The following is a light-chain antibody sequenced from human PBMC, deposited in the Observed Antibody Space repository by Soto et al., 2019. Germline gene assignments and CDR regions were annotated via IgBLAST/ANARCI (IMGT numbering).Light chain of an antibody. CDR2: RNN. J-gene: IGLJ3*02. Sequence: QSVLTQPPSASGTPGQRVTISCSGSSSNIGSNYVYWYQQLPGTAPKLLINRNNQRPSGVPDRFSGSKSGTSASLAIGGLRSEDEADYYCATWDDSLSGWVFGGGTKLTVL. CDR1: SSNIGSNY. V-gene: IGLV1-47*01. CDR3: ATWDDSLSGWV.